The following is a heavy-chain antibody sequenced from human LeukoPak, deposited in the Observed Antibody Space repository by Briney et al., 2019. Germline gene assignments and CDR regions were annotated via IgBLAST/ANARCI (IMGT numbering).Heavy chain of an antibody. Sequence: GGSLRLSCAASGFTFSSYAMSWVRQAPGKGLEWVSAISGSGGSTYYADSVKGRFTISRDNSKNTLYLQMNSLRAEDTAVYYCARDLYCGGDCYFGYYYYGMDVWGQGTTVTVSS. V-gene: IGHV3-23*01. J-gene: IGHJ6*02. CDR1: GFTFSSYA. CDR3: ARDLYCGGDCYFGYYYYGMDV. CDR2: ISGSGGST. D-gene: IGHD2-21*02.